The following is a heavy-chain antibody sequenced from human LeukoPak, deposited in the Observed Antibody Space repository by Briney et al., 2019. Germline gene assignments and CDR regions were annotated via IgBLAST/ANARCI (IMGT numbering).Heavy chain of an antibody. V-gene: IGHV3-9*01. CDR2: INWSGDRI. Sequence: GGSLRLSCAASGFTFSTFAMIWVRQPPGKGLEWVSGINWSGDRIGYADSVKGRFTISRDNAKKSLYLQMNSLRAEDTALYYCAKGGIHRGYYYYYMDVWGKGTTVTISS. J-gene: IGHJ6*03. CDR3: AKGGIHRGYYYYYMDV. CDR1: GFTFSTFA. D-gene: IGHD6-13*01.